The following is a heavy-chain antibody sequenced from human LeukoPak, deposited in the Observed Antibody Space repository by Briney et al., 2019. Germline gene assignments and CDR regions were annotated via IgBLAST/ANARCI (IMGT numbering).Heavy chain of an antibody. D-gene: IGHD4-17*01. J-gene: IGHJ3*02. Sequence: SETLSLTCTVSGGSISSYYWSWLRQPPGKGLEWIGYIYYSGSTNYNPSLKSRVTISVDTSKNQFSLKLSSVTAADTAVYYCARDRSSTTDAFDIWGQGTMVTVSA. CDR1: GGSISSYY. CDR3: ARDRSSTTDAFDI. V-gene: IGHV4-59*01. CDR2: IYYSGST.